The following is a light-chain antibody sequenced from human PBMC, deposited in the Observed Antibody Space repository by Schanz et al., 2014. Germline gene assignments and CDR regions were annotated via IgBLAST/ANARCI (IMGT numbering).Light chain of an antibody. CDR3: QQSGT. V-gene: IGKV1-39*01. Sequence: DIQLTQSPSSLSASVGDRVTITCQASQDISKYLNWYQQKPGKAPNLLIYDASTLESGAPSRFSGSGSGTEFTLTISSLQPEDFATYYCQQSGTFGQGTKVEIK. CDR1: QDISKY. CDR2: DAS. J-gene: IGKJ1*01.